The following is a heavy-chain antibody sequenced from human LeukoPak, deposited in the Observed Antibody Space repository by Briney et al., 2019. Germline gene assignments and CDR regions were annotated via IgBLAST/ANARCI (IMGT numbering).Heavy chain of an antibody. CDR1: GYTFTGYY. D-gene: IGHD3-22*01. Sequence: ASVKVSCKASGYTFTGYYMHWVRQAPGQGLEWMGWINPNSGGTNYAQKFQGRVTMTRDPSISTAYMELSRLRSDDTAVYYCARDLYYYDSSGYYPWGQGTLVTVSS. J-gene: IGHJ5*02. CDR3: ARDLYYYDSSGYYP. CDR2: INPNSGGT. V-gene: IGHV1-2*02.